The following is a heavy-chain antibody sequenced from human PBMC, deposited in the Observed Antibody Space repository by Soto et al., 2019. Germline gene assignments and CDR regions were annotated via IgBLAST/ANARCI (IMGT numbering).Heavy chain of an antibody. J-gene: IGHJ3*02. Sequence: SEALSVTCTVSGGSISSSSYYWGWIRQPPGKGLEWIGSIYYSGSTYYNPSLKSRVTISVDTSKNQFSLKLSSVTAADTAVYYCARHQTYYDFWSGTNAFDIWGQGTMVTVS. CDR2: IYYSGST. CDR1: GGSISSSSYY. CDR3: ARHQTYYDFWSGTNAFDI. D-gene: IGHD3-3*01. V-gene: IGHV4-39*01.